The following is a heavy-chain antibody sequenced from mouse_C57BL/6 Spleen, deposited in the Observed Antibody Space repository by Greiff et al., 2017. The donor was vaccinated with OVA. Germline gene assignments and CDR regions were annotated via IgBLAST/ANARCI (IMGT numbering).Heavy chain of an antibody. V-gene: IGHV1-78*01. J-gene: IGHJ1*03. CDR1: GYTFTDHT. D-gene: IGHD1-1*01. CDR3: AREATTVAAHWYFDV. Sequence: VKLQESDAELVKPGASVKISCKVSGYTFTDHTIHWMKQRPEPGLEWIGSIYPRDGSPKYNEKFKGKATFTADTASSTAYMQLNSLTSEDSAVYVCAREATTVAAHWYFDVWGTGTTVTVSS. CDR2: IYPRDGSP.